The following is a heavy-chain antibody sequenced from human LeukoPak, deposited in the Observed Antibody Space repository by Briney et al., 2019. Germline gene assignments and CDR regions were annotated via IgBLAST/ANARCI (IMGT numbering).Heavy chain of an antibody. J-gene: IGHJ2*01. Sequence: SETLSLTCTVSGGSISSYYWSWIRQPAGKGLEWIGRIYTSGSTNYNPSLKSRVTMSVATSKNQFSLKLSSVTAADTAVYYCATQYYYDSSGYYWYFDLWGRGTLVTVSS. CDR1: GGSISSYY. D-gene: IGHD3-22*01. V-gene: IGHV4-4*07. CDR3: ATQYYYDSSGYYWYFDL. CDR2: IYTSGST.